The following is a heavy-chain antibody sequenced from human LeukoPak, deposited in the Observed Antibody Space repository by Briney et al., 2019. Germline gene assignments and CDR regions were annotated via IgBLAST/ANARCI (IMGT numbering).Heavy chain of an antibody. J-gene: IGHJ4*02. CDR3: ARRRYGDYGYFVY. D-gene: IGHD4-17*01. V-gene: IGHV5-51*01. CDR1: GYSSTSYW. Sequence: GESLKISCKASGYSSTSYWIGWVRQLPGKGLEWVVIIYPGDSDTKYSPSFQGQVTISADESISTAYLQWSSLKAADTAMYYCARRRYGDYGYFVYWGQGNLVTVSS. CDR2: IYPGDSDT.